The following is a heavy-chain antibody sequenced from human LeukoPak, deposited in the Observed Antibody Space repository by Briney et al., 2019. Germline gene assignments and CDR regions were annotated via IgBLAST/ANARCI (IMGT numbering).Heavy chain of an antibody. D-gene: IGHD6-19*01. V-gene: IGHV3-49*03. CDR3: IRGSSPGIAVAVDNY. CDR2: IRSKAYGGTT. J-gene: IGHJ4*02. CDR1: GFTFGDYA. Sequence: GGSLRLSCTASGFTFGDYAMSWFRQAPGKGLEWVGFIRSKAYGGTTEYAASVKGRFTISRGDSKSIAYLQMNSLKTEDTAVYYCIRGSSPGIAVAVDNYWGQGTLVTVSS.